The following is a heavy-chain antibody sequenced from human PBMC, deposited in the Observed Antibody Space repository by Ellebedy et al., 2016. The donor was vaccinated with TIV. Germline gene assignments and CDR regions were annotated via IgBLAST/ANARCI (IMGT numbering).Heavy chain of an antibody. J-gene: IGHJ3*01. D-gene: IGHD1-26*01. Sequence: GESLKISCAASGFTFSIYNMNWVRQAPGKGLEWVSSISTTSNYIYDADSMRGRFTISRDNAKSSLFLQMNSLRAEDTAVYYCARDSGPSGSPNAFDVWGQGTLVTVSS. CDR2: ISTTSNYI. V-gene: IGHV3-21*01. CDR3: ARDSGPSGSPNAFDV. CDR1: GFTFSIYN.